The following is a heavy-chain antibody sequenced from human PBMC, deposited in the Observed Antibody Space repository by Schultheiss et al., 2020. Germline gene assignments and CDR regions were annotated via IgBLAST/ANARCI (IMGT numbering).Heavy chain of an antibody. CDR2: IYHSGST. J-gene: IGHJ6*02. Sequence: SETLSLTCAVSGGSISSSNWWSWVRQPPGKGLEWIGEIYHSGSTNYNPSLKSRVTISVDKSKNQFSLKLSSVTAADTAVYYCARDRVLFSPKEVVPDNYYYGMDVWGQGTTVTVSS. CDR1: GGSISSSNW. CDR3: ARDRVLFSPKEVVPDNYYYGMDV. V-gene: IGHV4-4*02. D-gene: IGHD2-2*01.